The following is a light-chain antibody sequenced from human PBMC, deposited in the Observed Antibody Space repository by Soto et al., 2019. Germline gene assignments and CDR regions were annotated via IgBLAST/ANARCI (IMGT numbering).Light chain of an antibody. CDR2: WAS. J-gene: IGKJ1*01. CDR3: QQYYSTPLT. CDR1: QSVLYSSNNKNY. Sequence: DIVMTQSPDSLAVSLGGRATINCKYSQSVLYSSNNKNYLAWYQQKPGQPPKLLIYWASTRESGVPDRFSGSGSGTDFTLTISSLQAYDVAVYYCQQYYSTPLTFGQGTKVEIK. V-gene: IGKV4-1*01.